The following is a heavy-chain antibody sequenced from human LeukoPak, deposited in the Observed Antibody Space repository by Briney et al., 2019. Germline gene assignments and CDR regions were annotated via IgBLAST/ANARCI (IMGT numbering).Heavy chain of an antibody. D-gene: IGHD2-2*01. J-gene: IGHJ4*02. CDR3: ASQPYGTSVSY. V-gene: IGHV4-61*08. CDR2: IFYSGGT. CDR1: GGSISSGGYY. Sequence: SETLSLTCTVSGGSISSGGYYWSWIRQPPGKGLEWLGYIFYSGGTKYNPSLWSRVTISIDTSKNQFSLSLNSVTAADTAVYYCASQPYGTSVSYWGQGTLVTVSS.